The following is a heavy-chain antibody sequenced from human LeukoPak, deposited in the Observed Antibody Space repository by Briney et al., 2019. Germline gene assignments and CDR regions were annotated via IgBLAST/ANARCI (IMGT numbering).Heavy chain of an antibody. CDR1: GGSISSYY. Sequence: SETLSLTCTVSGGSISSYYWSWIRQPPGKGLEWIGYIYYSGSTNYNPSLKSRVTISVDTSKNQFSLKLSSVTAADTAVYYCASLSRSRDGYNYDGGPDYWGQGTLVTVSS. D-gene: IGHD5-24*01. J-gene: IGHJ4*02. CDR2: IYYSGST. CDR3: ASLSRSRDGYNYDGGPDY. V-gene: IGHV4-59*01.